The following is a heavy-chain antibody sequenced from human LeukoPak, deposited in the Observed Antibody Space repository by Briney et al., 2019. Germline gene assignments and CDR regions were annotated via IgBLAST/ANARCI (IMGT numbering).Heavy chain of an antibody. D-gene: IGHD5-24*01. Sequence: HPGGSLRLSCAASGFSFNAYAMHWVRQAPGKGLEWVAFIRKDGNNERYADSVKGRFTISRDNSKNTLYLQMNSLRTEDTAVYYCASIEMATIIMTYGMDVWGQGTTVTVSS. CDR2: IRKDGNNE. V-gene: IGHV3-30*02. CDR1: GFSFNAYA. CDR3: ASIEMATIIMTYGMDV. J-gene: IGHJ6*02.